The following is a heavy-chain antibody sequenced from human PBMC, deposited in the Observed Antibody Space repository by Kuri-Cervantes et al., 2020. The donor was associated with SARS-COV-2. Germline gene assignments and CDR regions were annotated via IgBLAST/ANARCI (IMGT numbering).Heavy chain of an antibody. J-gene: IGHJ4*02. D-gene: IGHD2-21*01. CDR2: VKTNSGNT. CDR1: ETTFPNYD. CDR3: YCAPKEGFDS. V-gene: IGHV1-8*01. Sequence: ASVKVSCKAPETTFPNYDINWVRQATGQGLEWMGMVKTNSGNTLYAQILQGRVTMTRDTSTSTVYMELSSLTSDDTAIYYCYCAPKEGFDSWGQGTLVTVSS.